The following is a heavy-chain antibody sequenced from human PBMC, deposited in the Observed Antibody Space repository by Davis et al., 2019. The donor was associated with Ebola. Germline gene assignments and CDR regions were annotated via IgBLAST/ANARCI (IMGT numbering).Heavy chain of an antibody. V-gene: IGHV3-23*01. Sequence: GEFLKISCAASGFTFSSYAMSWVRQAPGKGLEWVSAISGSGGRTDYADSVKGRFTISRDNAKNTLYLQMNSLRVEDTAVYYCTRVIDGDYDGNWGQGTLVTVSS. D-gene: IGHD4-17*01. CDR3: TRVIDGDYDGN. CDR2: ISGSGGRT. J-gene: IGHJ4*02. CDR1: GFTFSSYA.